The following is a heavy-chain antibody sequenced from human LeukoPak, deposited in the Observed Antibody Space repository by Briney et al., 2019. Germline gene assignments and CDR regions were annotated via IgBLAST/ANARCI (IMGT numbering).Heavy chain of an antibody. J-gene: IGHJ4*02. V-gene: IGHV1-18*01. CDR1: GYTFNSYG. D-gene: IGHD3-10*01. Sequence: ASVKVSCKASGYTFNSYGITWVRQAPGQGLEWMGWISAYNGNTNYAQKLQGRVTMTTDTSTSTAYMELRSLRSDDTAVYYCARDQTQIWFGEGLWYFDYWGQGTLVTVSS. CDR3: ARDQTQIWFGEGLWYFDY. CDR2: ISAYNGNT.